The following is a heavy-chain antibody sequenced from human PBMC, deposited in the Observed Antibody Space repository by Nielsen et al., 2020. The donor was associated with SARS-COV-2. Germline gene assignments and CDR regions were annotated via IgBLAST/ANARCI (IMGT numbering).Heavy chain of an antibody. CDR1: GFTFSSYW. D-gene: IGHD6-13*01. J-gene: IGHJ6*02. CDR2: IKQDGSEK. CDR3: ARDSRSDSSSWYWTSGQNYYYYGMDV. V-gene: IGHV3-7*03. Sequence: GVLKISCAASGFTFSSYWMSWVRQAPGKGLEWVANIKQDGSEKYYVDSVKGRFTISRDNAKNSLYLQMNSLRAEDTAVYYCARDSRSDSSSWYWTSGQNYYYYGMDVWGQGTTVTVSS.